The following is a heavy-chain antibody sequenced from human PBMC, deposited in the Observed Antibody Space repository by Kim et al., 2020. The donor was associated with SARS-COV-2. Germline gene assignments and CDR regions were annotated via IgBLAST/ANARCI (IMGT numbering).Heavy chain of an antibody. Sequence: STNYNPSLKSRVTISVDKSKNQFSLKLSSVTAADTAVYYCARGRGRVVDYWGQGTLVTVSS. D-gene: IGHD3-10*01. V-gene: IGHV4-4*02. CDR3: ARGRGRVVDY. J-gene: IGHJ4*02. CDR2: ST.